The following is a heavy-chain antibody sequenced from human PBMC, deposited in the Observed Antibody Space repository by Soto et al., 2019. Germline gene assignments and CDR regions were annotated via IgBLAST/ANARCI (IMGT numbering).Heavy chain of an antibody. V-gene: IGHV3-30*18. D-gene: IGHD5-12*01. J-gene: IGHJ4*02. CDR2: ISYDGSNK. CDR3: AKDPTRDGYNSFVDY. Sequence: GGSLRLSCAAAGFTVSSYRRHWVRQAPGKGLEWVAVISYDGSNKYYADSEKGRFTISRDNSKNTLYLQMNSLRAEDTAVYYCAKDPTRDGYNSFVDYWGQGTLVTVSS. CDR1: GFTVSSYR.